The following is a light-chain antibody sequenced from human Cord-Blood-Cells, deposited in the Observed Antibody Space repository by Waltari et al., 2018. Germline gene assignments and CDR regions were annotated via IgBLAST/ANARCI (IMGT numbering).Light chain of an antibody. J-gene: IGLJ1*01. V-gene: IGLV2-14*03. CDR2: DVS. CDR1: SSDVGGYNY. Sequence: QSALTQPASVSGSPGQSITISCTVTSSDVGGYNYVSWYQPHPGKAPKLMIYDVSKRPSGVSNRFSGSKSGNTASLTISGLQAEDEADYYCSSHTSSSTFEYVFGTGTKVTVL. CDR3: SSHTSSSTFEYV.